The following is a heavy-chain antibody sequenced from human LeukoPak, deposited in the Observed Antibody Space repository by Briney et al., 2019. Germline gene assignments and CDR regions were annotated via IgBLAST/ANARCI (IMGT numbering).Heavy chain of an antibody. V-gene: IGHV3-30*18. CDR2: ISYDGSNK. D-gene: IGHD3-22*01. J-gene: IGHJ4*02. CDR3: AKAYYGTYDY. Sequence: GGSLRLSCAASGFTFSSYGMHWVRPAPGKGLEWVAVISYDGSNKYYADSVKGRFTISRDNSKNTLYLQMNSLRAEDTAVYYCAKAYYGTYDYWGQGTLVTVSS. CDR1: GFTFSSYG.